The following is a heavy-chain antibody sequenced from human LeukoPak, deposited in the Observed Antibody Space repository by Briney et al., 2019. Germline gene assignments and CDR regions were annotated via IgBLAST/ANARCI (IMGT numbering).Heavy chain of an antibody. CDR1: GFTFSSYG. CDR2: ISASGGTT. V-gene: IGHV3-23*01. Sequence: GGSLRLSCAASGFTFSSYGISWVRQAPGKGLEWVSAISASGGTTYYADSVKGHFTISRDNAKNTLYLQMNSLRAEDTAVYYCARDTDILTGTLACWGQGTLVTVSS. CDR3: ARDTDILTGTLAC. J-gene: IGHJ4*02. D-gene: IGHD3-9*01.